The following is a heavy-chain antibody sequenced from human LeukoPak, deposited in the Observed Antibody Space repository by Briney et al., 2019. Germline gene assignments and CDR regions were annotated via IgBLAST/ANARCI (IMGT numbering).Heavy chain of an antibody. J-gene: IGHJ6*03. Sequence: ASVKVSCKVSVYTFTSYDINWVRQATGQGLEWMGWMNPNTGNTGYAQKFQGRVTITRNTSISTVYMELSSLRSEDTAVYYCARGVGATISYYHYYIDVWGKGTTVTVSS. CDR3: ARGVGATISYYHYYIDV. V-gene: IGHV1-8*01. CDR1: VYTFTSYD. D-gene: IGHD1-26*01. CDR2: MNPNTGNT.